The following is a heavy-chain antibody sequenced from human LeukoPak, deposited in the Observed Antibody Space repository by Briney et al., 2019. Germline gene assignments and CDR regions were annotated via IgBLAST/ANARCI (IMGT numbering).Heavy chain of an antibody. CDR2: ISSSSSYI. CDR3: ARMAYCSSTSCYLWDY. D-gene: IGHD2-2*01. V-gene: IGHV3-21*01. J-gene: IGHJ4*02. Sequence: GGSLRLSCAASGFTFSSYSMNWVRQAPGKGLEWVSSISSSSSYIYYADSVKGRFTISRDNAKNSLYLQMNSLRAEDTAVYYCARMAYCSSTSCYLWDYWGQGTLVTVSS. CDR1: GFTFSSYS.